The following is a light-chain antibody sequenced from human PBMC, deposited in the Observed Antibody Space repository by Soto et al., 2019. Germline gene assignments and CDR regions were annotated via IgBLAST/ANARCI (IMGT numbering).Light chain of an antibody. Sequence: QSVLTQPASVSGSPGQSITISCTGTSGDVGGYNYVSWYQQHPGNVPKLIIYEVSKRPSGVSNRFSGSKSGNTASLTISGLQGEDESHYYCSSYTSDTTVLFGGGTKLTVL. J-gene: IGLJ2*01. CDR3: SSYTSDTTVL. V-gene: IGLV2-14*01. CDR2: EVS. CDR1: SGDVGGYNY.